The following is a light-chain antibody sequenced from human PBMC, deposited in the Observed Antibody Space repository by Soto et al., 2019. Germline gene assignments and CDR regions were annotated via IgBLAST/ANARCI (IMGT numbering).Light chain of an antibody. V-gene: IGKV1D-17*01. CDR2: AAS. J-gene: IGKJ1*01. Sequence: NIQMTQSPSAVSASVGDRVSITCRARQGISNYLAWFQQKPGKVPKHLIYAASSLQSGVPSRFSGSGSGTEFTLTISSLQPDDFATYYCQQYNSYSFGQGTKVDI. CDR3: QQYNSYS. CDR1: QGISNY.